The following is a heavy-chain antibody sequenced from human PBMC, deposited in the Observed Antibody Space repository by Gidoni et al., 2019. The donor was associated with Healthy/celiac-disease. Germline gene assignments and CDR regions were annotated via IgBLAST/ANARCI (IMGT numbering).Heavy chain of an antibody. V-gene: IGHV1-2*04. CDR3: AIASGRPEYSSSWYWDY. CDR2: INPNSGGT. D-gene: IGHD6-13*01. J-gene: IGHJ4*02. CDR1: GYTFTGYY. Sequence: QVQLVQSGAEVQKPGASVKVSCKASGYTFTGYYMHWVRQAPGQGLEWMGWINPNSGGTNYAQKFQGWVTMTRDTSISTAYMELSRLRSDDTAVYYCAIASGRPEYSSSWYWDYWGQGTLVTVSS.